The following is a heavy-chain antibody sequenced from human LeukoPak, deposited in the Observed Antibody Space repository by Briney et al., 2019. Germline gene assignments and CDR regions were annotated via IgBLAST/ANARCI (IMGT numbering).Heavy chain of an antibody. V-gene: IGHV1-18*01. J-gene: IGHJ6*03. Sequence: GASVKVSCKASGYTFTSYGISWVRQAPGQGLEWMGWISDYNGNTNYAQKLQGRVTMTTDTSTSTAYMELRSLRSDDTAVYYCARVFDSSGYYYYYYYMDVWGKGTTVTVSS. CDR1: GYTFTSYG. D-gene: IGHD3-22*01. CDR2: ISDYNGNT. CDR3: ARVFDSSGYYYYYYYMDV.